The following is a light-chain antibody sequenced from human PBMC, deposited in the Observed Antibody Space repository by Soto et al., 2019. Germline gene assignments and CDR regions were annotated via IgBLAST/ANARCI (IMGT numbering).Light chain of an antibody. CDR1: QSVRSNY. V-gene: IGKV3-20*01. J-gene: IGKJ4*01. CDR3: QQYGSSPLT. CDR2: DAS. Sequence: EIVLTQSPDTLSLSPGERATLSCSASQSVRSNYLAWYQQKPGQAPRFLIYDASSRATGIPDRFSGSGSGTDFTLTISRLEPEDFALYYCQQYGSSPLTFGGGTKVEIK.